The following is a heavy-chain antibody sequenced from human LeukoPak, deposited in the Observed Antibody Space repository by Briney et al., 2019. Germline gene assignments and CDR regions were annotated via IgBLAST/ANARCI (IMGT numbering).Heavy chain of an antibody. V-gene: IGHV5-51*01. CDR3: ARHHDYGDYGCFDY. CDR2: IYPGDSDT. D-gene: IGHD4-17*01. CDR1: GYSFINYW. Sequence: ESLKISCKGSGYSFINYWIGWVRQMPGKGLEWMGIIYPGDSDTRYSPSFQGQVTISADKSIRTAYLQWSSLKASDTAIYYCARHHDYGDYGCFDYWGQGTLVTVSS. J-gene: IGHJ4*02.